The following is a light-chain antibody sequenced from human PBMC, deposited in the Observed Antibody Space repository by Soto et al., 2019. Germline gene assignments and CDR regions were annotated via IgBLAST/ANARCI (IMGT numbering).Light chain of an antibody. CDR3: QKYSSVPV. CDR2: AAS. V-gene: IGKV1-27*01. Sequence: IQMTQSRTSLSASVGDRVTITCRASQGIRNFVAWYQQKPGKAPKLLIYAASTLQSGVPSRFSGSGSGTDFTLTINSLQPEDVATYSCQKYSSVPVFGPGTKVEIK. CDR1: QGIRNF. J-gene: IGKJ3*01.